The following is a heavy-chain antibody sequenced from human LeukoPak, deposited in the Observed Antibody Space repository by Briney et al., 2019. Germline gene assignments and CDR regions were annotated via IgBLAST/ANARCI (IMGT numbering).Heavy chain of an antibody. D-gene: IGHD1-26*01. Sequence: GGSLRLSCAASGFAFSSNWMHWVRHTPGKGLVWVSRINSGGSGTTYADSVEGRFTISRDNAKDTLYLQMNSLRVEDTAVYYCARGGGIYGLWDYWGQGTLVTVSS. V-gene: IGHV3-74*01. CDR1: GFAFSSNW. CDR2: INSGGSGT. J-gene: IGHJ4*02. CDR3: ARGGGIYGLWDY.